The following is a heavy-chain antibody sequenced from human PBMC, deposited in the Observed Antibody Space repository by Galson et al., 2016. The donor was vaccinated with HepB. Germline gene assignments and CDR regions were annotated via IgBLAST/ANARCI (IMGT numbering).Heavy chain of an antibody. CDR3: ARDLTGADY. V-gene: IGHV3-48*02. D-gene: IGHD7-27*01. J-gene: IGHJ4*02. CDR1: GFTLSHYS. Sequence: SLRLSCAASGFTLSHYSMNWVRQAPGKGLEWVSFISDSTTTIYHADSVKGRFTISRDSAKNSLYLQMNSLRDEDTAVYYCARDLTGADYWGQGTLVTVSS. CDR2: ISDSTTTI.